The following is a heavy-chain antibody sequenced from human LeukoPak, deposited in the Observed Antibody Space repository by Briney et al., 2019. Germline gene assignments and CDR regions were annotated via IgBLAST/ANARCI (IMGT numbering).Heavy chain of an antibody. CDR1: GFTFSDYY. D-gene: IGHD6-13*01. CDR3: ASRIAAATRIDY. J-gene: IGHJ4*02. CDR2: ISSSGSTI. V-gene: IGHV3-11*01. Sequence: PGGSLRLSCAASGFTFSDYYMSWIRQAPGKGLEWVSYISSSGSTIYYADSVKGRFTISRDNAKNSLYLQMNSLRAEDTAVYYCASRIAAATRIDYWGQGTLVTVSS.